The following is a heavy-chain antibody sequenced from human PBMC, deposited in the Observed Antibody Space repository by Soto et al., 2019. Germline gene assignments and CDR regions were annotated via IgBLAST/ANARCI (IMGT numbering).Heavy chain of an antibody. V-gene: IGHV1-69*02. Sequence: QVQLVQSGAEEKKPGSSVKVSCKASGGTFSSYTFSWVRQAPGQGLEWMGRIIPMLGIANYAQKFQGRVTITADKSTSTAYMELSSLRSEDTAVYYCANRGYSYGFVIYWGQGTLVTVSS. CDR1: GGTFSSYT. CDR2: IIPMLGIA. J-gene: IGHJ4*02. D-gene: IGHD5-18*01. CDR3: ANRGYSYGFVIY.